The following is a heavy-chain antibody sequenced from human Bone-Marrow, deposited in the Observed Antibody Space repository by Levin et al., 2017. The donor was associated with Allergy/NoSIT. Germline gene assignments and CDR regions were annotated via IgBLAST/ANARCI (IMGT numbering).Heavy chain of an antibody. CDR3: ARGDCYSGSCYGPDWLDP. J-gene: IGHJ5*02. Sequence: ASVKVSCKTSGYTFTSYNVYWVRQAPGQGLEWMGYINPNSGNTGYAQKFQGRVSMTRNSSISTAYMELSGLKFEDTAIYYCARGDCYSGSCYGPDWLDPWGLGTQVTVSS. CDR1: GYTFTSYN. V-gene: IGHV1-8*01. CDR2: INPNSGNT. D-gene: IGHD2/OR15-2a*01.